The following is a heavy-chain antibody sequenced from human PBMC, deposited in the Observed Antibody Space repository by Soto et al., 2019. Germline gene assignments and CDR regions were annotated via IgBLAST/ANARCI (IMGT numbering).Heavy chain of an antibody. D-gene: IGHD2-8*01. CDR3: VREAPCSNGVCKFDY. CDR2: ISSSGSTI. J-gene: IGHJ4*02. CDR1: GFTFSPYE. V-gene: IGHV3-48*03. Sequence: GGSLRLSCAASGFTFSPYEMSWVRQAPGKGLEWISYISSSGSTIHYADSVNGRFSISRDNAKKSLFLQMNSLRAEDKAVYYCVREAPCSNGVCKFDYWGRGTLVTVSS.